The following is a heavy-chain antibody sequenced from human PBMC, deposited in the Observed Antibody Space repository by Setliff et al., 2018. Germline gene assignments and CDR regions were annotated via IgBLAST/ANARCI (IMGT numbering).Heavy chain of an antibody. CDR3: ARDPGFHSGTWCLGD. CDR2: INQSGNT. D-gene: IGHD2-8*01. J-gene: IGHJ4*02. CDR1: GGSFSDYY. V-gene: IGHV4-34*10. Sequence: PSETLSLTCTVHGGSFSDYYWGWIRQSPGKRPEWIAEINQSGNTNYNPSLNSRVSVSVDTPTNQFSLKVFSVTAADTAVYFCARDPGFHSGTWCLGDWGQGTQVTVSS.